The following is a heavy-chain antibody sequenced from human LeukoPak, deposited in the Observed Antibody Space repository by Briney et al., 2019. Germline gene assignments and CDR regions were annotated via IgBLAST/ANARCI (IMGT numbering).Heavy chain of an antibody. V-gene: IGHV4-30-4*01. CDR1: GGSISSGDYC. CDR3: ARENSGWYDY. Sequence: SETLSLTCTVSGGSISSGDYCWGWIRQPPGKGLEWIGYISYSGSTYYNPSLKSRVTISVNASKNQFSLKMSSVTAADTAVYYCARENSGWYDYWGQGTLVTVSS. D-gene: IGHD6-19*01. CDR2: ISYSGST. J-gene: IGHJ4*02.